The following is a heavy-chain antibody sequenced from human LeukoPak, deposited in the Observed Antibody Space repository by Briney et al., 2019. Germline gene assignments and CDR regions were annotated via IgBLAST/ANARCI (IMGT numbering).Heavy chain of an antibody. Sequence: ASVKVSCKASGGTFSSYAISWVRQAPGQGLEWMGGIIPIFGTANYTQKFQGRVTITADESTSTAYMELSSLRSEDTAVYYCAREEVSYWNQLKGFLSRYYFDYWGQGTLVTVSS. J-gene: IGHJ4*02. CDR2: IIPIFGTA. CDR1: GGTFSSYA. D-gene: IGHD1-1*01. V-gene: IGHV1-69*13. CDR3: AREEVSYWNQLKGFLSRYYFDY.